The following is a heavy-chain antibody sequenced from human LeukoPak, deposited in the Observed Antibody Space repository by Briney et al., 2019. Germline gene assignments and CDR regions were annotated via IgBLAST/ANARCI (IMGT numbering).Heavy chain of an antibody. CDR1: GYSFTNYW. D-gene: IGHD5-18*01. CDR3: ARKNPTALRNNWFDP. CDR2: INPGGSHI. J-gene: IGHJ5*02. Sequence: GESLKISCKGSGYSFTNYWIAWVRQMPGKGLGWMGAINPGGSHIRYSPSFQGQVTISTDKSISTAYLQWSSLKASDTAIYYCARKNPTALRNNWFDPWGQGTLVTVSS. V-gene: IGHV5-51*01.